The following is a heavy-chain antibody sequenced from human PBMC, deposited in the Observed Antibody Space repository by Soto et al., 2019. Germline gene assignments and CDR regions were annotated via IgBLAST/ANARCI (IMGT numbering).Heavy chain of an antibody. D-gene: IGHD1-26*01. J-gene: IGHJ3*02. Sequence: GGSLRLSCAASGFTFRSFGMRWIRQAPGKGLEWVALISYDGTNKYYADSVRGRFTISRDNSKNTLYLEMNTLRVEDTAVYYCAKVLPATGIEGGGDAFDIWGQGTMVTVSS. CDR3: AKVLPATGIEGGGDAFDI. CDR1: GFTFRSFG. CDR2: ISYDGTNK. V-gene: IGHV3-30*18.